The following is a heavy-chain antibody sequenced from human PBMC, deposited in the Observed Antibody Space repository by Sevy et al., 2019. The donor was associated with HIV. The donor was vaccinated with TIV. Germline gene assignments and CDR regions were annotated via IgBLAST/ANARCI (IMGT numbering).Heavy chain of an antibody. CDR1: GYTFTSYG. V-gene: IGHV1-18*04. CDR2: ISAYNGNT. J-gene: IGHJ4*02. CDR3: AKGLSYYDSSGYSPFDY. Sequence: ASVKVSCKASGYTFTSYGISWVRQAPGQGLEWMGWISAYNGNTNYAQKLQGRVTMTTDTSTSTAYMELRSLRSDDTAVYYCAKGLSYYDSSGYSPFDYWGQGTLVTVSS. D-gene: IGHD3-22*01.